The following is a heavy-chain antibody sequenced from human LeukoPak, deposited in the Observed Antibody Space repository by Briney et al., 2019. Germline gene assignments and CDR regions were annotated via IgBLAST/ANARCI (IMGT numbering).Heavy chain of an antibody. CDR1: GFTFSSYG. J-gene: IGHJ6*03. CDR2: IRYDGSNK. V-gene: IGHV3-30*02. Sequence: GGSLRLSCAASGFTFSSYGMHWVRQAPGKGLEWVAFIRYDGSNKYYADSVKGRFTISRDNSRNTLYLQMNSLRAEDTAVYYCAKGPSLYYYYYMDVWGKGTTVTVSS. CDR3: AKGPSLYYYYYMDV.